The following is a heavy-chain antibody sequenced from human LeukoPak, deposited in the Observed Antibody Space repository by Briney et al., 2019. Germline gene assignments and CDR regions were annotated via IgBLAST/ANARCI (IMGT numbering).Heavy chain of an antibody. J-gene: IGHJ5*02. CDR2: IHYNGNT. D-gene: IGHD5-18*01. CDR1: GGSISSGGYY. CDR3: ARGAMGGANWFDP. V-gene: IGHV4-31*03. Sequence: SQTLSLTCTVSGGSISSGGYYWSWLRQHPGKGLEWIGYIHYNGNTYYNPSLKSRVTISVDTSKNHFSLKLSSVTAADTAVFYCARGAMGGANWFDPWGQGTLVTVSS.